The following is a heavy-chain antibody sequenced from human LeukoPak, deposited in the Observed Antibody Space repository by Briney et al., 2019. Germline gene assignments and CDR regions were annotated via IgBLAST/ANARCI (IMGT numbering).Heavy chain of an antibody. V-gene: IGHV3-33*01. CDR3: ARDSGVGYTYGRFDY. CDR1: GFTFSSYG. CDR2: IWYDGSNK. D-gene: IGHD5-18*01. J-gene: IGHJ4*02. Sequence: GGSLRLSCPASGFTFSSYGMHWVRQAPGKGLEWVAVIWYDGSNKYYTDSVKGRFTISRDNSKNTLYLQMNSLRAEDTAVYYCARDSGVGYTYGRFDYWGQGTLVTVSS.